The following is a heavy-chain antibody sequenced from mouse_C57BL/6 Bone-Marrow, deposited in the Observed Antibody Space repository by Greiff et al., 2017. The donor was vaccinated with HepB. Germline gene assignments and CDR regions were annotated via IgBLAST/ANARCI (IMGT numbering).Heavy chain of an antibody. CDR1: GYTFTSYW. V-gene: IGHV1-64*01. CDR2: IQPNSGST. Sequence: QVQLQQPGAELVKPGASVKLSCKASGYTFTSYWMHWVKQRPGQGLEWIGMIQPNSGSTNYNEKFKSKATLTVDKSSSTAYMQLSSLTSEDSAVYYCARSAPRHYYAMDYWGQGTSVTVSS. J-gene: IGHJ4*01. D-gene: IGHD1-2*01. CDR3: ARSAPRHYYAMDY.